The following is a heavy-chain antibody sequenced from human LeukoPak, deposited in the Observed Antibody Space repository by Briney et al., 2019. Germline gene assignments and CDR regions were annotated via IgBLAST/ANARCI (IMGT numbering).Heavy chain of an antibody. CDR2: IWYDGSKK. J-gene: IGHJ4*02. D-gene: IGHD6-19*01. CDR1: GFTFSSYG. V-gene: IGHV3-33*08. Sequence: PGGSLRLSCAASGFTFSSYGMHWVRQAPGKGLEWVAVIWYDGSKKYYADSVKGRFTISRDDPKNTLYLQMNSLRVEDTAVYYCVRDGGSGVDYWGQGTLVTVSS. CDR3: VRDGGSGVDY.